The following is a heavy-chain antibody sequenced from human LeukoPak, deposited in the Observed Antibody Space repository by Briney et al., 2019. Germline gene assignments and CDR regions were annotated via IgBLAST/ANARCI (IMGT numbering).Heavy chain of an antibody. D-gene: IGHD6-19*01. CDR1: GGSFSGYY. CDR3: ARHELAVAGTGYFDY. V-gene: IGHV4-34*01. Sequence: SETLSLTCAVYGGSFSGYYWSWIRQPPGKGLEWIGEINHSGSTNYNPSLKSRVTISVDTSKNQFSLKLSSVTAADTAVCYCARHELAVAGTGYFDYWGQGTLVTVSS. CDR2: INHSGST. J-gene: IGHJ4*02.